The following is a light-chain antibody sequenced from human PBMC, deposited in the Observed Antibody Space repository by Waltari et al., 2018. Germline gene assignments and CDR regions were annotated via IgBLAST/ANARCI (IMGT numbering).Light chain of an antibody. CDR1: QDIITW. J-gene: IGKJ4*01. CDR2: KAS. CDR3: QQYNSYSTT. Sequence: DIQMPQFPSTLSASVGDRVTITCRASQDIITWLAWYQQKPGKAPKLLIFKASSLESGVPSRFSGSGSGTEFTLTISSLQPDDFATYYCQQYNSYSTTFGGGTKVEVK. V-gene: IGKV1-5*03.